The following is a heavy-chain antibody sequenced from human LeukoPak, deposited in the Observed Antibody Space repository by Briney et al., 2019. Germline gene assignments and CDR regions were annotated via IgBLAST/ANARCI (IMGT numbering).Heavy chain of an antibody. D-gene: IGHD5-12*01. J-gene: IGHJ4*02. CDR2: ISWNSGSI. CDR1: GFTFDDYA. Sequence: PGGSLRLSCAASGFTFDDYAMHWVRRAPGKGLEWVSGISWNSGSIGYADSVKGRFTISRDNAKNSLYLQMNSLRAEDTALYYCAKDRREYSGTFDYWGQGTLVTVSS. CDR3: AKDRREYSGTFDY. V-gene: IGHV3-9*01.